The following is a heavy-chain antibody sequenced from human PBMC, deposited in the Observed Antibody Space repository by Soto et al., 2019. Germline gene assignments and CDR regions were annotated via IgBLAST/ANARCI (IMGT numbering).Heavy chain of an antibody. CDR1: GGTFSSYA. D-gene: IGHD6-13*01. CDR3: ARTYGIAAAGYYFDY. Sequence: SVKVSCKASGGTFSSYAISWVRQAPGQGLEWMGGIIPIFGTANYAQKFQGRVTITADESTSTAYMELSSLRSEDTAVYYCARTYGIAAAGYYFDYWGQGTLVTVSS. V-gene: IGHV1-69*13. J-gene: IGHJ4*02. CDR2: IIPIFGTA.